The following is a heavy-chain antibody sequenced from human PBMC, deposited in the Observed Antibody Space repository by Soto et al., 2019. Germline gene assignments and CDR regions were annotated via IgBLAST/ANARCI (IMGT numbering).Heavy chain of an antibody. CDR3: ASGGLAYGDYWFDP. V-gene: IGHV4-39*01. CDR1: GGSISSSSYY. CDR2: IYYSGST. Sequence: QLQLQESGPGLVKPSETLSLTCTVSGGSISSSSYYWGWIRQPPGKGLEWIGSIYYSGSTYYNPSLKSRVTIFVDTSKNQFSLKLSSVTAADTAVYYCASGGLAYGDYWFDPWGQGTLVTVSS. J-gene: IGHJ5*02. D-gene: IGHD4-17*01.